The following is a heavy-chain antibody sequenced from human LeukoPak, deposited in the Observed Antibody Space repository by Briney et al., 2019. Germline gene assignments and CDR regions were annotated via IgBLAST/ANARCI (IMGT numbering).Heavy chain of an antibody. Sequence: SETLSLTCTVSGGSISSYYWSSIRQPPGKGLEWIGYIHYSGSTNYNPSLKSRVTISVGTSKNQFSLKLSSVTAADTAVYYCARGNYGDYDDGGSYFDYWGQGTLVTVSS. CDR2: IHYSGST. D-gene: IGHD4-17*01. J-gene: IGHJ4*02. CDR1: GGSISSYY. V-gene: IGHV4-59*01. CDR3: ARGNYGDYDDGGSYFDY.